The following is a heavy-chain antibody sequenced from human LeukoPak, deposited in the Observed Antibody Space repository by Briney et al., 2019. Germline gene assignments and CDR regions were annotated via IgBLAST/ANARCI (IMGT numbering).Heavy chain of an antibody. J-gene: IGHJ4*02. V-gene: IGHV3-48*04. Sequence: PGGSLRLSCTAYGFKFSSFSMNWARQAPGKGVEWLSYISSTSRAIYYADCVKGRFTICRDNEKNYRYVQMDRLRAEDTAIYYCARVIGSYGDSAYWGQGTLVTVSS. D-gene: IGHD3-16*01. CDR3: ARVIGSYGDSAY. CDR1: GFKFSSFS. CDR2: ISSTSRAI.